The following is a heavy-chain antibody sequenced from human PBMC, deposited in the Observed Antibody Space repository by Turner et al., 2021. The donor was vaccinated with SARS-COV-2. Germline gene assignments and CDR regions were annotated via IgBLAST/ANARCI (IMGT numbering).Heavy chain of an antibody. Sequence: GFSLSTSGMCLSWIRQPPGKALEWLALIEWDDDKYYSTSLKTRLTISKDTSKNQVVLTMTNMDPVDTATYYCARLRVEMATTLDFYYYGLDVWGQGTTVTVSS. J-gene: IGHJ6*02. CDR1: GFSLSTSGMC. D-gene: IGHD5-12*01. CDR2: IEWDDDK. V-gene: IGHV2-70*01. CDR3: ARLRVEMATTLDFYYYGLDV.